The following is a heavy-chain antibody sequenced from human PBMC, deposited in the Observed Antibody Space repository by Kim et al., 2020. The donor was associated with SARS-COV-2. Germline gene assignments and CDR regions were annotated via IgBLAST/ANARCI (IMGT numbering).Heavy chain of an antibody. CDR1: GGSISSYY. Sequence: SETLSLTCTVSGGSISSYYWSWTRQPPGKGLEWIGYIYYSGSTTYNPSLKSRATISVATSKNKFSLKVSSVTAAESAVYYCARHGAYYYDSSGYSPWWYLDLWGRGTLVTVAS. CDR3: ARHGAYYYDSSGYSPWWYLDL. V-gene: IGHV4-59*08. D-gene: IGHD3-22*01. CDR2: IYYSGST. J-gene: IGHJ2*01.